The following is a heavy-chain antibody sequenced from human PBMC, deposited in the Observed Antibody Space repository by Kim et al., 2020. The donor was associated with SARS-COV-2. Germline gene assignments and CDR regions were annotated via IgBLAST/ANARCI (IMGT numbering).Heavy chain of an antibody. V-gene: IGHV3-7*01. CDR1: GFTFSSYW. J-gene: IGHJ6*02. CDR3: AREGDGYNFPYYYGMGV. Sequence: GGSLRLSCAASGFTFSSYWMSWVRQAPGKGLEWVANIKQDGSEKYYVDSVKGRFTISRDNAKNSLYLQMNSLRAEDTAVYYCAREGDGYNFPYYYGMGVWGQGTTVTVSS. CDR2: IKQDGSEK. D-gene: IGHD5-12*01.